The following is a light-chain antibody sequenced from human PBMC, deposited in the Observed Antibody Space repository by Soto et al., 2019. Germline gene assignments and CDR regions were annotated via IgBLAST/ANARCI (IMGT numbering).Light chain of an antibody. J-gene: IGKJ1*01. CDR3: QLYGSSPWT. V-gene: IGKV3-20*01. Sequence: IVLTQSPGTLSLSPGERATLSCRASQSVSSSYLAWYQQKPGQAPRLLIYGASSRATGIPDRFSGSGSGTDFTLTISRLEPEDFAVYYCQLYGSSPWTFGQGTKVDIK. CDR2: GAS. CDR1: QSVSSSY.